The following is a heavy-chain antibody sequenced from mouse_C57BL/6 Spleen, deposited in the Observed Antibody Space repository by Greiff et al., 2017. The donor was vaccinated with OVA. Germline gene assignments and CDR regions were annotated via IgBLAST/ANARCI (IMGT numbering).Heavy chain of an antibody. CDR1: GYTFTSYT. J-gene: IGHJ2*01. CDR2: INPSSGYT. CDR3: ASLDFDY. Sequence: QVQLKESGAELARPGASVKMSCKASGYTFTSYTMHWVKQRPGQGLEWIGYINPSSGYTKYNQKFKDKATLTADKSSSTAYMQLSSLTSEDSAVYYCASLDFDYWGQGTTLTVSS. V-gene: IGHV1-4*01.